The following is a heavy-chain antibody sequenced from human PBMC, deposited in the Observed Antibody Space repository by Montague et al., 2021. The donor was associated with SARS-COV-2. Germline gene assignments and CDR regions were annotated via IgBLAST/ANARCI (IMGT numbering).Heavy chain of an antibody. V-gene: IGHV4-61*02. CDR1: GGSISSGSYY. D-gene: IGHD5-12*01. CDR2: IYTSGTT. CDR3: ARAHSGSWAHLDN. Sequence: TLSLTCTVSGGSISSGSYYWSWIRQPAGKGLEWIGRIYTSGTTDYXFPLKSRVTISVDTSKNQFSLKLTSVTAADTAVYYCARAHSGSWAHLDNWGQGSLVTVSS. J-gene: IGHJ4*02.